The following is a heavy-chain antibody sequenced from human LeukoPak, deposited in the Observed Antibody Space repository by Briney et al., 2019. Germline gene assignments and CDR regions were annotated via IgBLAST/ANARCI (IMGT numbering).Heavy chain of an antibody. J-gene: IGHJ6*03. D-gene: IGHD4-17*01. CDR3: AKGMTTGPRSVYHYMDV. CDR1: GFTFRGYG. CDR2: LWYDGSNE. V-gene: IGHV3-33*06. Sequence: GGSLRLSCVASGFTFRGYGMHRVRQAPGKGLEWLSLLWYDGSNEYYADSVKGRFTISRDNSKNTLYLQMNSLRAEDTAVCFCAKGMTTGPRSVYHYMDVWGKGTTVTVSS.